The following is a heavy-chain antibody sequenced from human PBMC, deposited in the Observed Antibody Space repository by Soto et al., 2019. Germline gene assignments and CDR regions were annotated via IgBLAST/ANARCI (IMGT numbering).Heavy chain of an antibody. CDR2: INHSGST. CDR3: ARGHGIAARLYYYYGMDV. D-gene: IGHD6-6*01. Sequence: LSLTCAVYCGSFSGYYWIWIRQPPVKGLEWIGEINHSGSTNYNPSLKSRVTISVDTSKNQFSLKLSSVTAADTAVYYCARGHGIAARLYYYYGMDVWGQGTTVTVSS. J-gene: IGHJ6*02. CDR1: CGSFSGYY. V-gene: IGHV4-34*01.